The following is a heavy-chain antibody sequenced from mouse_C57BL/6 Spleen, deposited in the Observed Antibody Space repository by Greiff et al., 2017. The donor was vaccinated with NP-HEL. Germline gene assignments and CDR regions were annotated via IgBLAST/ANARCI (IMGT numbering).Heavy chain of an antibody. CDR1: GYTFTDHT. CDR3: AREEDGYYGYFDV. V-gene: IGHV1-78*01. J-gene: IGHJ1*03. D-gene: IGHD2-3*01. Sequence: VQLQQSDAELVKPGASVKISCKVSGYTFTDHTIHWMKQRPEQGLEWIGYIYPRAGSTKYNEKFKGKATLTADKSSSTAYMQLNSLTSDDSAVYFCAREEDGYYGYFDVWGTGTTVTVSS. CDR2: IYPRAGST.